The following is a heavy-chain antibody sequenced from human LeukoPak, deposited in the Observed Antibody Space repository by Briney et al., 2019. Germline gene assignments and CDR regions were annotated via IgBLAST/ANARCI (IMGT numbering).Heavy chain of an antibody. CDR1: GFLLSNYA. J-gene: IGHJ4*02. Sequence: GGSLRLSCAASGFLLSNYAMSWDRQAPGKGPEWVSGISGGSGGTSYADSVKGRFTISRDNSKNTMYLQMSTLRAEDTAVYYCAKDGGPSVFYYFDYWGQGTLVTVSS. D-gene: IGHD5/OR15-5a*01. CDR2: ISGGSGGT. CDR3: AKDGGPSVFYYFDY. V-gene: IGHV3-23*01.